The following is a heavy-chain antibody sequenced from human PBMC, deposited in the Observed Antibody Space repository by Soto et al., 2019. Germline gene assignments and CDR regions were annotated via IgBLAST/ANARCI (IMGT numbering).Heavy chain of an antibody. V-gene: IGHV1-8*01. CDR2: MNPNSGNT. J-gene: IGHJ5*02. D-gene: IGHD6-6*01. CDR1: GYTLTSYY. Sequence: VSVKASCKASGYTLTSYYINWVRQATGQVLEWMGWMNPNSGNTGYAQKFQGRVTMTRNTSISTAYMELSSLRSEDTAVYYCVRRIAARPRWFDPWGQGTLVTVSS. CDR3: VRRIAARPRWFDP.